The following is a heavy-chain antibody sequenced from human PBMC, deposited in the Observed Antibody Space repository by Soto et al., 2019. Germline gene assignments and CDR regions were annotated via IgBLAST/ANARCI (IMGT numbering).Heavy chain of an antibody. Sequence: ASVKVSCKASGYTFTGYYMHWVRQAPGQGLEWMGWINPNSGGTNYAQKFQGRVTMTRDTSISTAYMEMSRQRSDDTAVYYCASALAAATKSCYYGMDVWGRGTTVTVSS. D-gene: IGHD6-13*01. CDR3: ASALAAATKSCYYGMDV. J-gene: IGHJ6*02. V-gene: IGHV1-2*02. CDR1: GYTFTGYY. CDR2: INPNSGGT.